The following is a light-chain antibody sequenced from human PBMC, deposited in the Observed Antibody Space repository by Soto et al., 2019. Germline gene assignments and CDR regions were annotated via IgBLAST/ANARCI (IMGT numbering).Light chain of an antibody. V-gene: IGKV3-11*01. CDR2: DAS. J-gene: IGKJ4*01. CDR1: QSVSSY. CDR3: QQRSNWPLT. Sequence: EIVLTQSPATLSLSPGERATLSCRASQSVSSYLAWYQQKPGQAPRLLIYDASNRATGIPRRFSGSGSGTDFTLSISSLEPEDCAVYYCQQRSNWPLTFGGGTKVESK.